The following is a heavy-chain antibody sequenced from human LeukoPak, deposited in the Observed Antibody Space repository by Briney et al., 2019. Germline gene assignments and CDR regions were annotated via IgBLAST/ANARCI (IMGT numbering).Heavy chain of an antibody. Sequence: SETLSLTCTVSGGSISSYYWSWIRQPPGKGLEWIGYNYYSGSTNYNPSLKSRVTISVDTSKNQFSLKLSSVTAADTAVYYCGTRAWGGIDAFDIWGQGTMVTVSS. D-gene: IGHD3-16*01. CDR2: NYYSGST. CDR1: GGSISSYY. J-gene: IGHJ3*02. CDR3: GTRAWGGIDAFDI. V-gene: IGHV4-59*08.